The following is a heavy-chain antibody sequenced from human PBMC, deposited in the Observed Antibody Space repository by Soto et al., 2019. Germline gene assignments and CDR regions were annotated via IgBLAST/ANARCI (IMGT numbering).Heavy chain of an antibody. CDR3: AREVAAAGSSAFDI. J-gene: IGHJ3*02. D-gene: IGHD6-13*01. CDR1: GGSISSRGYY. Sequence: SETLSLTCIVSGGSISSRGYYWGWIRQPPGKGLEWIGSIYYSGSTYYSPSLKSRVTISVDTSKNHFSLKLSSVAAADTAVYYCAREVAAAGSSAFDIWGQGTMVTVSS. CDR2: IYYSGST. V-gene: IGHV4-39*02.